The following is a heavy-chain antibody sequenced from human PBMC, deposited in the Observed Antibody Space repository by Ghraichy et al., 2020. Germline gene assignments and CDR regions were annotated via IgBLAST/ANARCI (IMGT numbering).Heavy chain of an antibody. CDR3: ARDRLERTSGWFDP. D-gene: IGHD1-1*01. Sequence: GGSLRLSCAVSGFTFSSYSMNWVRQAPGKGLEWVSSISSSTYIYYADSVKGRFTVSRDNAKNSLYLQMNSLRADDTAVYYCARDRLERTSGWFDPWGQGSLVTVSS. CDR1: GFTFSSYS. CDR2: ISSSTYI. J-gene: IGHJ5*02. V-gene: IGHV3-21*01.